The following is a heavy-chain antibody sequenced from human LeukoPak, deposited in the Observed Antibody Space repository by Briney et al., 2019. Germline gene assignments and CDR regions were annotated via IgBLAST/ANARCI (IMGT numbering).Heavy chain of an antibody. CDR2: ISYDGSNK. V-gene: IGHV3-30-3*01. D-gene: IGHD2-2*01. J-gene: IGHJ6*02. Sequence: PGGSLRLSCAASGFTFSSYAMHWVRQAPGKGLEWVAVISYDGSNKYYADSVKGRFTISRDNSMNTLYLQMNSLRAEDTAVYYCAKVLIRYCSSSSCHGNGMDVWGQGTTVTVSS. CDR1: GFTFSSYA. CDR3: AKVLIRYCSSSSCHGNGMDV.